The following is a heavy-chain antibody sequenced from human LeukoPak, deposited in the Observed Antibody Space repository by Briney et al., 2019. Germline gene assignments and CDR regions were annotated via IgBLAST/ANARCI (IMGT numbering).Heavy chain of an antibody. CDR3: ARESSPTSYSGSYYSFDY. J-gene: IGHJ4*02. D-gene: IGHD1-26*01. CDR1: GYTFTGYY. CDR2: INPNSGGT. V-gene: IGHV1-2*02. Sequence: ASVKVSCKASGYTFTGYYMHWVRQAPGQGLEWMGWINPNSGGTNYAQKFQGRVTMTRDTSISTAYMELSRLRSDDTAVYYCARESSPTSYSGSYYSFDYWGQGTLVTVSS.